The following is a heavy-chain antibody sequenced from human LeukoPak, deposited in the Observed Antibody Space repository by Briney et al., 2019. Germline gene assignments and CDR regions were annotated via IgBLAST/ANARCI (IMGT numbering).Heavy chain of an antibody. J-gene: IGHJ4*02. CDR2: LSGSGGST. V-gene: IGHV3-23*01. Sequence: GGSLRLSCAASGFTFSSDAMSWGRQAPGKGLGWVSALSGSGGSTYYADSVKGRFTISRDNSKNTLYLQMNSLRAEDTAVYYCAKERFIFVVARTDYWGQGTLVTVSS. D-gene: IGHD2-15*01. CDR1: GFTFSSDA. CDR3: AKERFIFVVARTDY.